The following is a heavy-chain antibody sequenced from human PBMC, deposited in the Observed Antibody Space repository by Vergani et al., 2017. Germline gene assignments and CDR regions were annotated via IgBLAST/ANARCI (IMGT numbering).Heavy chain of an antibody. D-gene: IGHD3-3*01. CDR2: INHSGST. J-gene: IGHJ4*02. CDR3: ARFYDFWGGYIILGGGSFDY. CDR1: GGSFSGYY. V-gene: IGHV4-34*01. Sequence: QVQLQQWGAGLLKPSETLSLTCAVYGGSFSGYYWSWIRQPPGKGLEWIGEINHSGSTNYNPSLKSRVTISVDTSKNQFSLKLSSVTAADTAVYYCARFYDFWGGYIILGGGSFDYWGQGTLVTVSS.